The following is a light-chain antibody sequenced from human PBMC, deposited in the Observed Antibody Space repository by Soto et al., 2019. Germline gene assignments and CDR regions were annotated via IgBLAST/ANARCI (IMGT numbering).Light chain of an antibody. Sequence: QSVLTQPASVSGSPGQSITISCTGTSSDVGGYNYVSWYQQHPGKAPKLMIYEVSNRPSGVSNRVSGSKSGNTASLTISGLQAEDEADYYCSSYTSSSTYVFGTGTKVT. V-gene: IGLV2-14*01. CDR2: EVS. CDR3: SSYTSSSTYV. CDR1: SSDVGGYNY. J-gene: IGLJ1*01.